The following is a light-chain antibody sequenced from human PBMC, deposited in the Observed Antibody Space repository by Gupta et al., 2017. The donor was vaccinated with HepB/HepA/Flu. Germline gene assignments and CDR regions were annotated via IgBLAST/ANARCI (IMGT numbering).Light chain of an antibody. J-gene: IGLJ2*01. CDR3: SSYAGSNNVV. V-gene: IGLV2-8*01. CDR2: EVS. CDR1: SSDVGGYNY. Sequence: HSALTPPPSASGSPGPSVTLSCTGTSSDVGGYNYVSWYQQHPGKAPKLMIYEVSKRPSGVPDRFSGSKSGNTASLTVSGLQAEDEADYYCSSYAGSNNVVFGGGTKLTVL.